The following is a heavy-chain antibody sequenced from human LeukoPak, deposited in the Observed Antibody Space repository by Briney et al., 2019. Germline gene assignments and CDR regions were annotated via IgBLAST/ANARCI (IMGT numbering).Heavy chain of an antibody. Sequence: GGSLRLSCAASGFTFSSYSMNWVRQAPGKGLEWVSSISSSSSYIYYADSVKGRFTISRDNAKNSLYLQMNSLRAEDTAVYYCARDDYGGDYYYGMDVWGQGTTVTVSS. CDR2: ISSSSSYI. CDR3: ARDDYGGDYYYGMDV. J-gene: IGHJ6*02. V-gene: IGHV3-21*01. D-gene: IGHD4-23*01. CDR1: GFTFSSYS.